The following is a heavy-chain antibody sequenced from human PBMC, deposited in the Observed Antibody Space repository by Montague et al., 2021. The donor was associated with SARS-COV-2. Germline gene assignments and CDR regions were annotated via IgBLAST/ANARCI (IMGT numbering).Heavy chain of an antibody. D-gene: IGHD3-10*01. CDR3: ARGVKSTIRGIITKRTPLPRGNMDV. CDR1: GLPFSSYD. CDR2: VDTAGDP. Sequence: SLRLSCAASGLPFSSYDFHWVRQGTGKGLEWVSAVDTAGDPYYADSVKGRFTIFRENAKNYVYLQLDSLRAGDTAVYYCARGVKSTIRGIITKRTPLPRGNMDVWGQGTAVIVSS. V-gene: IGHV3-13*05. J-gene: IGHJ6*02.